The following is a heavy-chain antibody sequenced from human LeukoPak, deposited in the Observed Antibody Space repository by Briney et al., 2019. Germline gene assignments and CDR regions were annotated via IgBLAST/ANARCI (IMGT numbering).Heavy chain of an antibody. CDR2: INTNNGNP. CDR1: GYTFTSYA. V-gene: IGHV7-4-1*02. Sequence: ASVKVSCKASGYTFTSYAMNWVRQAPGQGLEWMGWINTNNGNPTYAQGFTGRFVFSLDTSVSTAYLQISSLKAEDTAMYYCATSLYGSGSDNWGQGTLVTVSS. D-gene: IGHD3-10*01. CDR3: ATSLYGSGSDN. J-gene: IGHJ4*02.